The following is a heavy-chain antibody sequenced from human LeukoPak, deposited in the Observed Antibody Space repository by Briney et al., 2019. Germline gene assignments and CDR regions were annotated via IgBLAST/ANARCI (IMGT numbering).Heavy chain of an antibody. V-gene: IGHV3-48*01. CDR3: ARGQWDRGAFDI. Sequence: AGGSLRLSCAASGFTFSSYSMNWVRQAPGKGLEWVSYISSSSVTIYYADSVKGRFTISRDTGNSSLYLQMSSLRAEDTAVYYCARGQWDRGAFDIWGQGTMVTVSS. D-gene: IGHD1-26*01. CDR1: GFTFSSYS. J-gene: IGHJ3*02. CDR2: ISSSSVTI.